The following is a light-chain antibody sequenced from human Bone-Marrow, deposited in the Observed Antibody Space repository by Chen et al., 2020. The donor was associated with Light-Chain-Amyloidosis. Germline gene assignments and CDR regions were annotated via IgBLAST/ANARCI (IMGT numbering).Light chain of an antibody. V-gene: IGLV2-23*03. Sequence: QSALTQPASVSGSPGQSITISCTGTNRVVGNYNFVSWYQQHPGKVPKVMIYEGTKRPSGVSSRFSGSQSGHSASLKISGLQAEDEADYYCCSTASSSTFQYVFGTGTKVTVL. J-gene: IGLJ1*01. CDR3: CSTASSSTFQYV. CDR1: NRVVGNYNF. CDR2: EGT.